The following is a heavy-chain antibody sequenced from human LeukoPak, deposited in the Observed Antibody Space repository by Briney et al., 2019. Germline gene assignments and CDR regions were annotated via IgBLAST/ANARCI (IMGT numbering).Heavy chain of an antibody. CDR2: ISYDGSNK. CDR3: AKDRTRYTGYVHFDY. J-gene: IGHJ4*02. V-gene: IGHV3-30*04. D-gene: IGHD5-12*01. CDR1: GFTFSSYA. Sequence: GGSLRLSCAASGFTFSSYAMHWVRQAPGKGLEWVAVISYDGSNKYYADSVKGRFTISRDNSKNTLSLQMNGLRAEDTAVYYCAKDRTRYTGYVHFDYWGQGTLVTVSS.